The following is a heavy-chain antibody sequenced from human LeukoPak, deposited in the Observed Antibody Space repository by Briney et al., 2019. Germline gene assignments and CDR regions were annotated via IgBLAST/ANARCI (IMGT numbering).Heavy chain of an antibody. CDR3: ARFGGGATKDDRLDY. J-gene: IGHJ4*02. D-gene: IGHD3-16*01. CDR1: GYIFTTYD. V-gene: IGHV1-8*03. CDR2: MNPNTGYT. Sequence: ASVKVSCKASGYIFTTYDINWVRLAPGQGLGWMAWMNPNTGYTGFAQKFQGRVTVSRNTDISTAYMELNSLRSEDTAVYCCARFGGGATKDDRLDYWGQGTLVTVSS.